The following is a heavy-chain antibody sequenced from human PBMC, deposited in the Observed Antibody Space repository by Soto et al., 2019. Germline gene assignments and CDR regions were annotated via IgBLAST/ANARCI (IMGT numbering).Heavy chain of an antibody. CDR3: ARLSTVTYQYYYAMDV. D-gene: IGHD4-4*01. Sequence: PGESLNISCQASGYRFISYWIGWVRQMPGKGLEWMGIIFPGDSDTTYSPSFQGQVTISVDKSISTAYLQWSSLKASDTAMYYCARLSTVTYQYYYAMDVWGQGTTVTVSS. V-gene: IGHV5-51*01. CDR1: GYRFISYW. CDR2: IFPGDSDT. J-gene: IGHJ6*02.